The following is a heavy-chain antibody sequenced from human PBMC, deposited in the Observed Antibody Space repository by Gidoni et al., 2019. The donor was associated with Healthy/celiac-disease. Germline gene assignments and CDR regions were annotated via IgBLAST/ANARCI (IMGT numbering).Heavy chain of an antibody. V-gene: IGHV3-53*01. Sequence: EVKLVESGGGLIQPVGSLRLSCAASGFTVSSNYMRWVRQAPWKGLEWVAVIYSGGSTYYSDSVKGRFTTSRDNSKNTLYLQMNSLVAEDTAVYYCARSSNWTPLPSWFDPWGQGTLVTVSS. CDR1: GFTVSSNY. D-gene: IGHD6-13*01. CDR3: ARSSNWTPLPSWFDP. J-gene: IGHJ5*02. CDR2: IYSGGST.